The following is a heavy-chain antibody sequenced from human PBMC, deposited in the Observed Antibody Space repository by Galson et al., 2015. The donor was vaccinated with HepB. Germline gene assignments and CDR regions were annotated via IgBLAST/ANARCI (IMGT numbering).Heavy chain of an antibody. V-gene: IGHV5-51*03. J-gene: IGHJ6*04. Sequence: QSRAEAPKPWLSLRTSCKGSGYSFTTNWIGWARQMPGKGLAWMGIIYPEDSDIRYRPTFQGQVIISAAKSTSTAFLQWSSLKASDAAMYSCARLGSSGWDYGMDVWGIGTTVTVSS. CDR3: ARLGSSGWDYGMDV. CDR2: IYPEDSDI. CDR1: GYSFTTNW. D-gene: IGHD6-19*01.